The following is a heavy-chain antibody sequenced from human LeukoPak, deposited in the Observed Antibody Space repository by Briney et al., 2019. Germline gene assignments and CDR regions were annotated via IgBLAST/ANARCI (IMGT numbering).Heavy chain of an antibody. J-gene: IGHJ4*02. CDR3: ATQAAAGGFDY. V-gene: IGHV3-23*01. CDR1: GFTFSSYW. Sequence: GGSLRLSCAASGFTFSSYWMSWVRQAPGKGLEWASAISGSGGSTYYADSVKGRFTISRDNSKNTLYLQMNSLRAEDTAVYYCATQAAAGGFDYWGQGTLVTVSS. D-gene: IGHD6-13*01. CDR2: ISGSGGST.